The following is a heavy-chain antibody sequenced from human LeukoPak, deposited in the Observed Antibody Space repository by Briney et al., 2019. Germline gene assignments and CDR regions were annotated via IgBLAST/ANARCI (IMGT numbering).Heavy chain of an antibody. CDR3: ASNLHYYDSSGQYYYYYYGMDV. CDR2: ISAYNGNT. Sequence: ASVKVSCTASGYTFTSYGISWVRQAPGQGLEWMGWISAYNGNTNYAQKLQGRVTMTTDTSTSTAYMELRSLRSDDTAVYYCASNLHYYDSSGQYYYYYYGMDVWGQGTTVTVSS. V-gene: IGHV1-18*01. J-gene: IGHJ6*02. D-gene: IGHD3-22*01. CDR1: GYTFTSYG.